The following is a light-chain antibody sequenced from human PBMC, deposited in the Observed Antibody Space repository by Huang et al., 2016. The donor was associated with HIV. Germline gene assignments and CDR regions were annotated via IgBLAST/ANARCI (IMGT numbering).Light chain of an antibody. CDR3: QRRSKWPPVYT. Sequence: EIVLTQSPATLSLSPGDRATLACTARQSVENSLAWYQQKPSQPPGLLMYDASVRATVIPARFRGSGSGTDFDLTISSLEPDDFAVYCCQRRSKWPPVYTFGQGTKLEIK. J-gene: IGKJ2*01. V-gene: IGKV3-11*01. CDR1: QSVENS. CDR2: DAS.